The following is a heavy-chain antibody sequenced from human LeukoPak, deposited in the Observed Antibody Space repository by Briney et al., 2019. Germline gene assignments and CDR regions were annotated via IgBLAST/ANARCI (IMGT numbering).Heavy chain of an antibody. Sequence: SETLSLTCTVSGGSFSSYYWTWIRQPPGKGLEWVGYMFPSGSPSHNPSLTSRVTMSADTSKNQFSLKVNSVTAADTAVYYCARAVYGSGSHFFDYWGQGILVTVSS. CDR3: ARAVYGSGSHFFDY. V-gene: IGHV4-4*08. J-gene: IGHJ4*02. CDR1: GGSFSSYY. D-gene: IGHD3-10*01. CDR2: MFPSGSP.